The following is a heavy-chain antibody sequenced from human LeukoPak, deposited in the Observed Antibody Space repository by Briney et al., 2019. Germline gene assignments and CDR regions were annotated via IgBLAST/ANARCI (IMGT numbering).Heavy chain of an antibody. V-gene: IGHV4-4*07. D-gene: IGHD3-10*01. CDR3: ARAIWYGSGTTAFDY. J-gene: IGHJ4*02. CDR2: MYNSGST. CDR1: GGSISSYY. Sequence: SETLSLTCTVSGGSISSYYWSWIRQPAGKGLEGIGRMYNSGSTNYNTNYNPSLTSRVTMSVDTSKNQFSLKLNSVSAADTAVYFCARAIWYGSGTTAFDYWGQGTLVTVSP.